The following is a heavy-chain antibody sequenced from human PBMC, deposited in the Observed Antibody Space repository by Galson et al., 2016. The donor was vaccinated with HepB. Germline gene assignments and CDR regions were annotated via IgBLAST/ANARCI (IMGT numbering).Heavy chain of an antibody. D-gene: IGHD3-10*01. J-gene: IGHJ6*02. CDR3: AGDKYDPWLGELNKVFYQYGMDV. Sequence: SVKVSCKASGYIFISYGLGWVRQAPGQGLEWMGWISVYNGNTNYAQKFQRRVPMSTDTSTSTAYTELRSLKSDDPAGYFCAGDKYDPWLGELNKVFYQYGMDVWGQGTTVTVSS. CDR1: GYIFISYG. V-gene: IGHV1-18*01. CDR2: ISVYNGNT.